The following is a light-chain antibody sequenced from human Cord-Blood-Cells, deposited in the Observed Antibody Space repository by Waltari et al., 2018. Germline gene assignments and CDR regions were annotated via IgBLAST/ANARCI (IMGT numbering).Light chain of an antibody. CDR1: SSDVWSYNL. J-gene: IGLJ3*02. Sequence: QSALTQPASVSGSPGQSITISCTGTSSDVWSYNLVSWYQQHPGKAPKLMIYEGSKRPSGVSNRFSGSKSGNTASLTISGLQAEDEADYYCCSYAGRWVFGGGTKLTVL. CDR3: CSYAGRWV. V-gene: IGLV2-23*01. CDR2: EGS.